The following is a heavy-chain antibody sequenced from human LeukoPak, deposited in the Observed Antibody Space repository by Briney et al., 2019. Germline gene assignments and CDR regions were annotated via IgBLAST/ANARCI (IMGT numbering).Heavy chain of an antibody. D-gene: IGHD6-13*01. J-gene: IGHJ4*02. CDR2: ISHDGTVT. Sequence: GGSLRLSCEASGFTFSSYGMQWVRQAPGMGPEWVSVISHDGTVTHYADSVKGRFTISRDSSTNTLYLQMDSLRTEDTAVYYCAKEGSQYASSWFDYWGQGTLVPVSS. V-gene: IGHV3-30*18. CDR3: AKEGSQYASSWFDY. CDR1: GFTFSSYG.